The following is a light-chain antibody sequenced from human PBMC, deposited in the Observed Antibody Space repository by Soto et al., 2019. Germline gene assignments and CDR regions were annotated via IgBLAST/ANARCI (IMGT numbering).Light chain of an antibody. J-gene: IGKJ2*01. V-gene: IGKV3-11*01. CDR1: QSVSSY. Sequence: EIVLTQSPATLSWSPGERATLSCRASQSVSSYLAWYQQKPGQAPRLLIYDASNRATGIPARFSGSGSGTDFTLTISSLEPEDFAVYYCQQRSNWPPYTFGQGTKLEI. CDR2: DAS. CDR3: QQRSNWPPYT.